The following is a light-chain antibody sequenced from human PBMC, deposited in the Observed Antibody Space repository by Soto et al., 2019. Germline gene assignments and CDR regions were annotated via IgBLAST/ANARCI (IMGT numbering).Light chain of an antibody. Sequence: QSALTQPASGSGSPGQSITISCTGTSSDVGGSNYVSWYQQHPGKAPKLIIFDVSHRPSGFSNRFSGSKSGNTASLTISGLQAEDEADYYCSSYTSSSTYVFGTGTKVTIL. CDR3: SSYTSSSTYV. V-gene: IGLV2-14*03. J-gene: IGLJ1*01. CDR1: SSDVGGSNY. CDR2: DVS.